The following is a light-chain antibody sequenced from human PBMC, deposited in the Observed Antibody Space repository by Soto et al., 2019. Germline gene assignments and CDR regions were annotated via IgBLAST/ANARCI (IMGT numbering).Light chain of an antibody. CDR1: QSVSSY. J-gene: IGKJ5*01. Sequence: EIVLTQSPATLSLSPGERATLSCRASQSVSSYLAWYQQKPGQAPRLLIYDASNRATGIPARFSGSVSGTDFTLTISSLESEDFAVYYCQKRSNWPSTFGQGTRLEIK. CDR2: DAS. V-gene: IGKV3-11*01. CDR3: QKRSNWPST.